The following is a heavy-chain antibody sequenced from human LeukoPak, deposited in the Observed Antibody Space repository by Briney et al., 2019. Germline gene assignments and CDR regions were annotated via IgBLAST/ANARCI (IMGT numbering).Heavy chain of an antibody. V-gene: IGHV4-34*01. J-gene: IGHJ5*02. CDR3: ARSSDFWSGYSGWFDP. CDR1: SASISTYY. Sequence: SETLSLTCTVSSASISTYYWSWIRQPPGKGLEWIGEINHSGSTNYNPSLKSRVTISVDTSKNQFSLKLSSVTAADTAVYYCARSSDFWSGYSGWFDPWGQGTLVTVSS. D-gene: IGHD3-3*01. CDR2: INHSGST.